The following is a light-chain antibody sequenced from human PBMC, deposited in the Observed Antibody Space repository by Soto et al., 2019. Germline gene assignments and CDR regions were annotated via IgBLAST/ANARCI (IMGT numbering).Light chain of an antibody. V-gene: IGLV4-69*01. CDR2: LNSDGSH. Sequence: QSVLTQSPSASASLGASVKLTCTLSSGHSNYAIAWHQQQPEKGPRYLMKLNSDGSHSKGDGIPDRFSGSSSGAERYLTISSLQSEDEADYYCQTWGTGIWVFGGGTKVTVL. CDR3: QTWGTGIWV. CDR1: SGHSNYA. J-gene: IGLJ3*02.